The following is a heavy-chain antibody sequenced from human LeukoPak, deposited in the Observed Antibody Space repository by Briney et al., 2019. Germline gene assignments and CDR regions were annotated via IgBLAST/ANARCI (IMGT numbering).Heavy chain of an antibody. J-gene: IGHJ4*02. Sequence: GGSLRLSCAASGFTFSSYGMHWVRQAPGKGLEWVAAIWYDGSNKYYADSVKGRFTISRDNSKNTLYLQMNSLRAEDTAVYYCAKDLGPMTTVTPVGFDYWGQGTLVTVSS. CDR2: IWYDGSNK. CDR1: GFTFSSYG. CDR3: AKDLGPMTTVTPVGFDY. V-gene: IGHV3-33*06. D-gene: IGHD4-17*01.